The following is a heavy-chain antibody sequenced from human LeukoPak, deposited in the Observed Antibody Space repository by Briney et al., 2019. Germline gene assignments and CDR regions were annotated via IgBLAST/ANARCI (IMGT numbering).Heavy chain of an antibody. CDR3: GRIAINANNGMDV. D-gene: IGHD1/OR15-1a*01. V-gene: IGHV3-23*01. Sequence: PGGSLRLSCAASGFTFSSYAMNWVRQAPGKGLEWVSFISGSGDTTYYADSVKGRFTISRDSSKNTLYLQMNSLRAEDTAVYYCGRIAINANNGMDVWGQGTTVTVSS. CDR1: GFTFSSYA. J-gene: IGHJ6*02. CDR2: ISGSGDTT.